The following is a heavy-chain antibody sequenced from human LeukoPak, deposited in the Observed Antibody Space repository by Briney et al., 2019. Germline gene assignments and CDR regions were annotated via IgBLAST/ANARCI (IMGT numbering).Heavy chain of an antibody. V-gene: IGHV1-2*02. CDR2: INPNSGGT. CDR1: GYTFTGYD. J-gene: IGHJ4*02. Sequence: ASVKVSCKASGYTFTGYDMHWVRQAPGQRLEWVGWINPNSGGTHYAQKFQGRVTMTRDTSISTAYMEVSRLGSDDTAVYYCARSRTGSGFLFDYWGQGTLVTVSS. D-gene: IGHD3-10*01. CDR3: ARSRTGSGFLFDY.